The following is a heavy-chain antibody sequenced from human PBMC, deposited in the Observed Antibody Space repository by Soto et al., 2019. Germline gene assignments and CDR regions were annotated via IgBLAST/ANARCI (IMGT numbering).Heavy chain of an antibody. CDR2: SNHVGST. V-gene: IGHV4-34*01. Sequence: QVQLQQWGAGLLKPSETLSLTCAVYGGSFSGYYWSWIRQPPGKGLEWIGESNHVGSTNYNPSLKSRVTMTVDPSKNQFSLRLTSVTVADTAVYYCARVLIAGVTTDWGQGTLVIVSS. CDR1: GGSFSGYY. J-gene: IGHJ4*02. CDR3: ARVLIAGVTTD. D-gene: IGHD5-18*01.